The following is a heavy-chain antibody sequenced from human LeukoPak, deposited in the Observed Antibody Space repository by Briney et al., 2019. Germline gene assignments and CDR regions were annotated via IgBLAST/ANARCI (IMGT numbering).Heavy chain of an antibody. V-gene: IGHV1-2*02. J-gene: IGHJ3*02. CDR2: INPNSGGT. Sequence: GASVKVSCKASGYTFTGYYMHWVRQAPGQGLEWMGWINPNSGGTNYAQKFQGRVTMTRDTSISTAYMELSRLRSDDTAVYYCARGRQLRFLEWLPTLSPSDAFDIWGQGTMVTVSS. D-gene: IGHD3-3*01. CDR1: GYTFTGYY. CDR3: ARGRQLRFLEWLPTLSPSDAFDI.